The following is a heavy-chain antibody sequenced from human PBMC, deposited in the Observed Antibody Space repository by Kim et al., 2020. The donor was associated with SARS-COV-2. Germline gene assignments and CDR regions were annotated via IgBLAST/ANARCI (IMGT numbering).Heavy chain of an antibody. D-gene: IGHD6-13*01. V-gene: IGHV3-30*04. CDR1: GFTFSSYA. Sequence: GGSLRLSCAASGFTFSSYAMHWVRQAPGKGLEWVAVISYDGSNKYYADSVKGRFTISRDNSKNTLYLQMNSLRAEDTAVYYCARDRYSSSWSGNYYYYYGMDVWGQGTTVTVSS. CDR2: ISYDGSNK. J-gene: IGHJ6*02. CDR3: ARDRYSSSWSGNYYYYYGMDV.